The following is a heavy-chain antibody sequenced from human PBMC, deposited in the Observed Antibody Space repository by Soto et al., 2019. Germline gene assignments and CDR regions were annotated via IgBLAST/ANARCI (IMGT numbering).Heavy chain of an antibody. CDR1: GGSISSYY. CDR2: IYYSGST. J-gene: IGHJ3*02. Sequence: SETLSLTCTVSGGSISSYYWSWIRQPPGKGLEWIGYIYYSGSTNYNPSLKSRVTISVDTSKNQFSLKLSSVTAADTAVYYCARDYYDFWSGTPGAFDIWGQGTMVTVSS. D-gene: IGHD3-3*01. V-gene: IGHV4-59*01. CDR3: ARDYYDFWSGTPGAFDI.